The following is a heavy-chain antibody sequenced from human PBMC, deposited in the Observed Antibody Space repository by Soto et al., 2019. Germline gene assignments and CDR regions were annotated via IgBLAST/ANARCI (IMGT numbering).Heavy chain of an antibody. CDR1: GFTFSSYG. Sequence: VQLVESGGGVVQPGRSLRLSCAASGFTFSSYGMHWVRQAPGKGLEWVSSISTSSNYIYYADSVKGRFTISRDNAKNSLYLQMNSLRAEDTAVYYCARLQIGSNWKPTDYWGQGTLVTVSS. CDR3: ARLQIGSNWKPTDY. D-gene: IGHD1-1*01. CDR2: ISTSSNYI. J-gene: IGHJ4*02. V-gene: IGHV3-21*01.